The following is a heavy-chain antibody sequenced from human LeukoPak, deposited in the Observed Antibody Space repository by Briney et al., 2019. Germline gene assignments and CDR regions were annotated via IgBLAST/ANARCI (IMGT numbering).Heavy chain of an antibody. CDR1: GFTFSSYA. V-gene: IGHV3-23*01. CDR2: ISGSGGTT. D-gene: IGHD6-19*01. CDR3: AKGTTGSYSSGWYGFPFDF. J-gene: IGHJ4*02. Sequence: GGSLRLSCAASGFTFSSYAMSWVRQAPGRGPEWVSGISGSGGTTNYADSVKGRFTISRDSSKSTVYLQMSSLRAEDTAIYYCAKGTTGSYSSGWYGFPFDFWGQGTLVTVSS.